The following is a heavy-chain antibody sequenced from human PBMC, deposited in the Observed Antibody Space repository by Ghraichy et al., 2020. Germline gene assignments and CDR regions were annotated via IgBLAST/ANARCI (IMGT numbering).Heavy chain of an antibody. CDR2: INWDGTHT. D-gene: IGHD5-12*01. V-gene: IGHV3-43*01. CDR1: GFTFDDFT. J-gene: IGHJ4*02. CDR3: VKDMTSGYSGYYVGRFDS. Sequence: GGSLRLSCAASGFTFDDFTMHWVRQAPGMSLEWVSLINWDGTHTKYADSVKGRFTISRDNSKNSLFLQMSSLRSEDNALYYCVKDMTSGYSGYYVGRFDSWGQGTLVTVSS.